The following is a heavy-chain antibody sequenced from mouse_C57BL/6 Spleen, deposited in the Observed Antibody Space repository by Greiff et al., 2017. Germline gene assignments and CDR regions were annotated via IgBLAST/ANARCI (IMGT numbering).Heavy chain of an antibody. CDR1: GYTFTSYT. J-gene: IGHJ2*01. CDR3: ARGYYSNYDFDY. V-gene: IGHV1-4*01. CDR2: INPSSGYT. D-gene: IGHD2-5*01. Sequence: VHLVESGAELARPGASVKMSCKASGYTFTSYTMHWVKQRPGQGLEWIGYINPSSGYTKYNQKFKDKATLTADKSSSTAYMQLSSLTSEDSAVYYCARGYYSNYDFDYWGQGTTLTVSS.